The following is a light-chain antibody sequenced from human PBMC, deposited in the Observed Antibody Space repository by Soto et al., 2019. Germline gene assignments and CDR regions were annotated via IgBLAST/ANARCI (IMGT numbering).Light chain of an antibody. CDR1: QSVSSY. V-gene: IGKV3-11*01. CDR2: DAS. Sequence: EIVLTQSPATLSLSPGERATLSCRASQSVSSYLAWYQQKPGQAPRLLIYDASNRATGIPARFSGSGSGTDFTLTINNLEPEDFAVYYCQQRSNWHPYTFGQGTKLEI. J-gene: IGKJ2*01. CDR3: QQRSNWHPYT.